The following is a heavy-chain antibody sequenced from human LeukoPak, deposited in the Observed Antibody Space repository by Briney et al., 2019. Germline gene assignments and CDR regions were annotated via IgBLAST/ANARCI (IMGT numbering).Heavy chain of an antibody. CDR2: INSDGSST. CDR1: GFTFSSYW. Sequence: GGSLRLSCAASGFTFSSYWMHWVRQAPGKGLVWVSRINSDGSSTSYADSVKGRFTISRDNSKNTLYLQMNSLRAEDTAVYYCAKPYSSGWYPDYWGQGTLVTVSS. V-gene: IGHV3-74*01. D-gene: IGHD6-19*01. J-gene: IGHJ4*02. CDR3: AKPYSSGWYPDY.